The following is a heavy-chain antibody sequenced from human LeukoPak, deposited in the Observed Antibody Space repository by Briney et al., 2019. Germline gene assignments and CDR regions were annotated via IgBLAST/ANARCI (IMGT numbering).Heavy chain of an antibody. D-gene: IGHD3-16*02. CDR1: GFTFSSYG. V-gene: IGHV3-33*06. Sequence: GGSLRLSCAASGFTFSSYGMHWVRQAPGKGLEWEAVIWYDGSNKYYADSVKGRFTISRDNSKNTLYLQMNSLRAEDTAVYYCAKEKIYDYVWGSYRYTLDYWGQGTLVTVSS. CDR2: IWYDGSNK. CDR3: AKEKIYDYVWGSYRYTLDY. J-gene: IGHJ4*02.